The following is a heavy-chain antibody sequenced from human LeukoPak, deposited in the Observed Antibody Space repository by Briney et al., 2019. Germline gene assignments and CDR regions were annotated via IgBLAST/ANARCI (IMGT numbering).Heavy chain of an antibody. Sequence: SETLSLTCTVSGGSISSTSYYWGWIRQPPGKGLEWIGSIYYSGRTYYNPSLKSRVTISVDMSKNQFSLKLNSVTAADTAVYYCARILYSNNIDYWGQGTLVTVSS. CDR1: GGSISSTSYY. V-gene: IGHV4-39*07. CDR2: IYYSGRT. J-gene: IGHJ4*02. CDR3: ARILYSNNIDY. D-gene: IGHD2/OR15-2a*01.